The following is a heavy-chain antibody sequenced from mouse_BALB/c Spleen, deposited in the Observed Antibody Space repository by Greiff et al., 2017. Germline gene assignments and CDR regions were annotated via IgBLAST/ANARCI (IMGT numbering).Heavy chain of an antibody. CDR1: GYTFTSYW. J-gene: IGHJ3*01. D-gene: IGHD2-4*01. Sequence: VQLVESGAELARPGASVKLSCKASGYTFTSYWMQWVKQRPGQGLEWIGAIYPGDGDTRYTQKFKGKATLTADKSSSTAYMQLSSLASEDSAVYYCASYDYEIWFAYWGQGTLVTVSA. V-gene: IGHV1-87*01. CDR2: IYPGDGDT. CDR3: ASYDYEIWFAY.